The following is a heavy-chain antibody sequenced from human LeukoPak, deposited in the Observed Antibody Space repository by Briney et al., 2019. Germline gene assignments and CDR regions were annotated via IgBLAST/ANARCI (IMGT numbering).Heavy chain of an antibody. J-gene: IGHJ4*02. CDR1: GFTFSSYA. Sequence: GGSLRLSCAASGFTFSSYAMGWVRQAPGKGLEWFSAISGSGGSTYYADSVKGRFTISRDNSKNTLYLQMNSLISEDTAVYYCAKGYHGGGSFDYWGQGTLVTVSS. D-gene: IGHD3-16*01. V-gene: IGHV3-23*01. CDR3: AKGYHGGGSFDY. CDR2: ISGSGGST.